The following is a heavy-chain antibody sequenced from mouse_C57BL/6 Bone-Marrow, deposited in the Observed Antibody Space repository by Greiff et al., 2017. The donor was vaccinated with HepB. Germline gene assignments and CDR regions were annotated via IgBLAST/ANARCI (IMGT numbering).Heavy chain of an antibody. D-gene: IGHD4-1*01. CDR2: IHPNSGST. J-gene: IGHJ2*01. Sequence: VQLQQPGAELVKPGASVKLSCKASGYTFTSYWMHWVKQRPGQGLEWIGMIHPNSGSTNYNEKFKSKATLTVDKSSSTAYMQLSLTSEDSAVYYCARWDHAILEGYFDYWGQGTTLTVSS. CDR3: ARWDHAILEGYFDY. V-gene: IGHV1-64*01. CDR1: GYTFTSYW.